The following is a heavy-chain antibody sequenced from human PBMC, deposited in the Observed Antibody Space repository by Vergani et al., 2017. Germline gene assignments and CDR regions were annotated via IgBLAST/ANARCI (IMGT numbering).Heavy chain of an antibody. D-gene: IGHD2-15*01. Sequence: QVQLVQSGAEVKKPGASVKVSCKASGYTFTSYDINWVRQATGQGLEWMGWMNPNSGNTGYAQKFQGRVTMTRNNSISTAYMELSSLRSEDTAVYYCAREGGFCSGGSCYSNFVDYWGQGTLVTVSS. J-gene: IGHJ4*02. CDR2: MNPNSGNT. CDR1: GYTFTSYD. V-gene: IGHV1-8*01. CDR3: AREGGFCSGGSCYSNFVDY.